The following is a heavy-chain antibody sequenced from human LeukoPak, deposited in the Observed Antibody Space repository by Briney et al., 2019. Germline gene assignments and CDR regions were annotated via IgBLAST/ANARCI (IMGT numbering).Heavy chain of an antibody. Sequence: GGSLRLSCAASGFTFDDYAMHWVRQAPGKGLEWVSGVNWNSDTIRYADSVKGRFTISRDNAKSSLYLQMNSLRTDDMALYYCVKSPRGAVWYYFDYWGQGTLVTVSS. V-gene: IGHV3-9*03. D-gene: IGHD3-10*01. CDR1: GFTFDDYA. CDR2: VNWNSDTI. CDR3: VKSPRGAVWYYFDY. J-gene: IGHJ4*02.